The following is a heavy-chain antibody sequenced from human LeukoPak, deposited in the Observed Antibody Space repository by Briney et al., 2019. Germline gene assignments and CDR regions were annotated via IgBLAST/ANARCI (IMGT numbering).Heavy chain of an antibody. V-gene: IGHV1-8*01. CDR1: GYTFTSYD. CDR2: MNPNSRNT. D-gene: IGHD6-19*01. Sequence: ASVKVSCKASGYTFTSYDFNWVRQATGQGLEWMGWMNPNSRNTGYAQKFQGRVTMTWDTSTGTAYMELSSLTSDDAAVYYCATSPSPIGGLSGDWGQGTLVTVSS. J-gene: IGHJ4*02. CDR3: ATSPSPIGGLSGD.